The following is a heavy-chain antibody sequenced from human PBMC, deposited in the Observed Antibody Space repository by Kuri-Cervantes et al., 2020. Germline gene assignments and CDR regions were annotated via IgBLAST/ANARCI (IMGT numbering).Heavy chain of an antibody. Sequence: GGSLRLSCAASGFTFSSYGMHWVRQAPGKGLEWVAVISYDGSNKYYADSVKGRFTISRDNSKNTLYLQVNSLRAEDTAVYYCARYGGTGLKSVDAFDIWGQGTMVTVSS. CDR1: GFTFSSYG. CDR3: ARYGGTGLKSVDAFDI. CDR2: ISYDGSNK. J-gene: IGHJ3*02. D-gene: IGHD2-15*01. V-gene: IGHV3-30*03.